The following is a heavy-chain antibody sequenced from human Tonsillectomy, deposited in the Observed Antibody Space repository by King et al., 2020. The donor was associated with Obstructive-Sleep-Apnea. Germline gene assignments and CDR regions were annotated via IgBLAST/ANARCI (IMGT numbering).Heavy chain of an antibody. Sequence: QLQLQESGPGLVKPSETLSLTCTVSGGAISTSNYYWDWIRQPPGKGLDCIASIYYSGNTYYNPSFKNRVTIHIDKSKNLVTLKLSPVAAADTAVYYCARRERKPRSAYYFDYWGQGTLAIVSS. J-gene: IGHJ4*02. V-gene: IGHV4-39*01. CDR3: ARRERKPRSAYYFDY. CDR2: IYYSGNT. CDR1: GGAISTSNYY. D-gene: IGHD3-10*01.